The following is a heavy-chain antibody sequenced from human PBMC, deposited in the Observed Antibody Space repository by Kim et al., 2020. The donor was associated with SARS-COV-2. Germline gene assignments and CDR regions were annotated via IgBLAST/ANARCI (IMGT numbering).Heavy chain of an antibody. V-gene: IGHV7-4-1*02. J-gene: IGHJ4*02. CDR1: GYTFTSYA. D-gene: IGHD1-26*01. CDR3: SRKTYSGSYRHFDY. CDR2: INTNTGNP. Sequence: PSVKVSCKASGYTFTSYAMNWVRQAPGQGLEGMGWINTNTGNPTYAQGFTGRFVFSLDTSVSTAYLQLSSLKAEDTAVYYCSRKTYSGSYRHFDYWGQGTLVTVSS.